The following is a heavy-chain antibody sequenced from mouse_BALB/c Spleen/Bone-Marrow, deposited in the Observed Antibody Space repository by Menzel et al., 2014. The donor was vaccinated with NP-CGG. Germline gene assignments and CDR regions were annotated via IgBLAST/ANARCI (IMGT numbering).Heavy chain of an antibody. Sequence: EVKLQESGAELVKPGASVKLSCTASGFNIKDTYMHWVKPRPEQGLEWIGRIDPANGYSIYDPKFQGKATITADTTSNTAHLQLSSLTSEDTAVYYCALITTATFSYWYFDVWGAGTTVTVSS. D-gene: IGHD1-2*01. CDR1: GFNIKDTY. J-gene: IGHJ1*01. CDR2: IDPANGYS. CDR3: ALITTATFSYWYFDV. V-gene: IGHV14-3*02.